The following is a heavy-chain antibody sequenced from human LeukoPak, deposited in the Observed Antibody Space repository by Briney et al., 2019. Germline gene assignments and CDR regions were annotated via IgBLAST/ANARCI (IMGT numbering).Heavy chain of an antibody. J-gene: IGHJ6*02. CDR3: ARGTLRFLEWLFVEPSYYYYGMDV. D-gene: IGHD3-3*01. CDR2: MNPNSGNT. V-gene: IGHV1-8*01. CDR1: GYTFTSYD. Sequence: ASVKVSCKASGYTFTSYDINWVRQATGQGLEWMGWMNPNSGNTGYAQKFQGRVIMTRNTSISTAYMELSSLRSEDTAVYYCARGTLRFLEWLFVEPSYYYYGMDVWGQGTTVTVSS.